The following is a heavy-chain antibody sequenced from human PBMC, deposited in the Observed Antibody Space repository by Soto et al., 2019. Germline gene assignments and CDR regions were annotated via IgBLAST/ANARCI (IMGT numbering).Heavy chain of an antibody. V-gene: IGHV1-2*02. CDR2: LKSDNGGA. D-gene: IGHD3-10*01. CDR1: GYTFTVHY. J-gene: IGHJ2*01. CDR3: ARDLCPLGSGSACLIFGFGF. Sequence: AAVKVSCKASGYTFTVHYMHWVRQVSGKGLEYLGWLKSDNGGAYSAPKFQGRVTFTRDTSTTTAYMELSGLRSDDTAVYFCARDLCPLGSGSACLIFGFGFWG.